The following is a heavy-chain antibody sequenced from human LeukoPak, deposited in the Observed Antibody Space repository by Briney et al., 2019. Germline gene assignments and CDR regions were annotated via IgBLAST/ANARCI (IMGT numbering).Heavy chain of an antibody. CDR2: ISSSGSTI. Sequence: GGSLRLSCAASGFTFSDYYMNWVRQAPGKGLEWVSYISSSGSTIYYADSVKGRFTISRDNAKNSLYLQMNSLRAEDTAVYYCAREYYYGSGSWFDPWGQGTLVTVSS. J-gene: IGHJ5*02. CDR3: AREYYYGSGSWFDP. V-gene: IGHV3-11*04. CDR1: GFTFSDYY. D-gene: IGHD3-10*01.